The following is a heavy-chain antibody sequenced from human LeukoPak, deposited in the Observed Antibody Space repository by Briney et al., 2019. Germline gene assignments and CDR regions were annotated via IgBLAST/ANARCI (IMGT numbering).Heavy chain of an antibody. D-gene: IGHD3-22*01. J-gene: IGHJ4*02. CDR3: ARVDQDYYEKYYFDY. Sequence: PGGSLRLSCAASGFTFSSYSMNWVRQAPGKGLEWVSYISSSGSTIYYADSVKGRFTISRDNAKNSLYLQMNSLRAEDTAVYYCARVDQDYYEKYYFDYWGQGTLVTVSS. V-gene: IGHV3-48*01. CDR1: GFTFSSYS. CDR2: ISSSGSTI.